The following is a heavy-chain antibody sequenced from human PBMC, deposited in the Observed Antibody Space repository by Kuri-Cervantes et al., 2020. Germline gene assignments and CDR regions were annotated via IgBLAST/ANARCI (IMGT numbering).Heavy chain of an antibody. V-gene: IGHV4-34*01. J-gene: IGHJ4*02. Sequence: SETLSLTCAVYGGSFSGYYWSWIRQPPGKGLEWIGEIDHSGSAYYNPSLKSRVTMLVDTSKNQFSLKLFSATAADTAVYYCARGPDSNYDFDYWGQGTLVTVSS. CDR3: ARGPDSNYDFDY. CDR1: GGSFSGYY. D-gene: IGHD4-11*01. CDR2: IDHSGSA.